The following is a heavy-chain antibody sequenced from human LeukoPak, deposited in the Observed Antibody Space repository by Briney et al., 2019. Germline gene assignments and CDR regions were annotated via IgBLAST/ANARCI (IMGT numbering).Heavy chain of an antibody. Sequence: ASVKVSCKVSGYSLSKVSIYWVRQAPGQGLEWMGWISAYNGNTNYAQKLQGRVTMTTDTFTSTAYMELRSLRSDDTAVYYCARGGGDWGLDYWGQGTLVTVSS. CDR2: ISAYNGNT. J-gene: IGHJ4*02. V-gene: IGHV1-18*01. CDR3: ARGGGDWGLDY. CDR1: GYSLSKVS. D-gene: IGHD2-21*02.